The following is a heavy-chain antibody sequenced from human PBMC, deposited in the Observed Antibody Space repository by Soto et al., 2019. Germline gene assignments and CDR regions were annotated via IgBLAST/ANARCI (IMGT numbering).Heavy chain of an antibody. Sequence: GGSLRLSCAASGFTFSSYGMHWVRQAPGKGLEWVAVIWYDGSNKYYADSVKGRFTISRDNSKNTLYLQMNSLRAEDTAVYYCARGGMTQFYYYYMDVWGKGTTVTVSS. D-gene: IGHD3-10*01. CDR3: ARGGMTQFYYYYMDV. CDR1: GFTFSSYG. V-gene: IGHV3-33*01. CDR2: IWYDGSNK. J-gene: IGHJ6*03.